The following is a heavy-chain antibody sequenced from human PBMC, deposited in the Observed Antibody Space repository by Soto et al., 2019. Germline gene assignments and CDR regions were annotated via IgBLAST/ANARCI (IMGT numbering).Heavy chain of an antibody. Sequence: QVQLVQSGAEVKKPGSSVKVSCKASGGTFSSYAISWVRQAPGQGLEWMGGIIPIFGTANYAQKFQGRVTITADDSTSTAYMELSSLRSEDTAVYYCASTYDFWSGGTYYFDYWGQGTLVTVSS. J-gene: IGHJ4*02. CDR3: ASTYDFWSGGTYYFDY. CDR2: IIPIFGTA. D-gene: IGHD3-3*01. CDR1: GGTFSSYA. V-gene: IGHV1-69*12.